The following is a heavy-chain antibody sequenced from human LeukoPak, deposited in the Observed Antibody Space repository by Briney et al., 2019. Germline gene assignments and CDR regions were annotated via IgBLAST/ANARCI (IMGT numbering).Heavy chain of an antibody. CDR1: GGSISSGDYY. CDR2: IYYSGST. V-gene: IGHV4-30-4*01. CDR3: AGGGIVVVPYYYYYGMDV. D-gene: IGHD2-2*01. J-gene: IGHJ6*02. Sequence: SETLSRTCTVSGGSISSGDYYWSWIRQPPGKGLEWIGYIYYSGSTYYNPSLESRVTISVDTSKNQFSLKLSSVTAADTAVYYCAGGGIVVVPYYYYYGMDVWGQGTTVTVSS.